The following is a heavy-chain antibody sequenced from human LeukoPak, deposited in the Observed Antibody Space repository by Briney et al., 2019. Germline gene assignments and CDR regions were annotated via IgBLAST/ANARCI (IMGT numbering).Heavy chain of an antibody. J-gene: IGHJ4*02. D-gene: IGHD2-2*01. CDR3: ARDWYHAIDY. CDR2: ISGSGGNT. V-gene: IGHV3-23*01. Sequence: GGSLRLSCAASGFTLRGYGMHWVRQAPGKGLEWVSSISGSGGNTYYADSVKGRFTISRDNAKNTLYLQMNSLRAEDTAVYYCARDWYHAIDYWGQGTLVTVSS. CDR1: GFTLRGYG.